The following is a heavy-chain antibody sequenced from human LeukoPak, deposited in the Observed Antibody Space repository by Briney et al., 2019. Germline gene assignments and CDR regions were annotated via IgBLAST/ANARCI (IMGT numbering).Heavy chain of an antibody. V-gene: IGHV3-23*01. CDR3: AKDSDSTMVHFMDG. CDR1: GFTFSSYA. Sequence: GGSLRLSCAASGFTFSSYAMSWVPHAPGKGLEWVSAISGSGGSTYYADSVKGRFTISRDNSKNTLYLQMNSLRAEDTAVYYCAKDSDSTMVHFMDGWGKGTTVTISS. J-gene: IGHJ6*03. CDR2: ISGSGGST. D-gene: IGHD3-10*01.